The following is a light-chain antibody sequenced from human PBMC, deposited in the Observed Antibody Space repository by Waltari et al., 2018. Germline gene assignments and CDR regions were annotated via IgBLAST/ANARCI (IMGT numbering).Light chain of an antibody. CDR3: QHYNEQPLT. CDR1: QSVNSN. J-gene: IGKJ4*01. CDR2: GAS. Sequence: IVMTPSPATLSVSPGEGATLSCRASQSVNSNFAWYQQKPGQAPRLLIFGASTRATGIPARFGGSGSGTEFTLTISSLQSEDSAVYFCQHYNEQPLTFGGGTKVEIK. V-gene: IGKV3-15*01.